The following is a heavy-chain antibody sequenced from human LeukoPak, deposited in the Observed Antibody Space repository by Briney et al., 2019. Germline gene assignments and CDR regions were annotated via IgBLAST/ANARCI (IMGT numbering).Heavy chain of an antibody. CDR3: ARGDDSSGYYDY. D-gene: IGHD3-22*01. CDR1: GGSISSYY. Sequence: SETLSLTCTVPGGSISSYYWSWIRQPAGKGLEWIGRIYTSGSTNYNPSLKSRVTMSVDTSKNQFSLKLSSVTAADTAVYYCARGDDSSGYYDYWGQGTLVTVSS. V-gene: IGHV4-4*07. J-gene: IGHJ4*02. CDR2: IYTSGST.